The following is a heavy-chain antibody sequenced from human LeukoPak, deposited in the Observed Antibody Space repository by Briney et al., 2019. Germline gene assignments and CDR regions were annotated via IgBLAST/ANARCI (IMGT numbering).Heavy chain of an antibody. CDR1: GGSFSGYY. CDR2: INHSGST. D-gene: IGHD3-22*01. V-gene: IGHV4-34*01. Sequence: PSETLSLTCAVYGGSFSGYYWSWLRQPPGKGLEWIGEINHSGSTNYNPSLKSRVTISVDTSKNQFSLKLSSVTAADTAVYYCARRSDSSGYYAPPTNYYYYMDVWGKGTTVTVSS. CDR3: ARRSDSSGYYAPPTNYYYYMDV. J-gene: IGHJ6*03.